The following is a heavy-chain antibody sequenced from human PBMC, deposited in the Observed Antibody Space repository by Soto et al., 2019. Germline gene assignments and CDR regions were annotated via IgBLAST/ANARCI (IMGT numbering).Heavy chain of an antibody. CDR3: AHRDSTGTTTYVDS. D-gene: IGHD1-1*01. Sequence: QIPVTQDGPTPVKATETLMLTVTFSGFSFTTTRKGMGWNRQPTGKPLEWLAIIYWDGERRYNPLLRWRLTLTEDTSKNQVVLTMTTMDPTDPASYYCAHRDSTGTTTYVDSWGQGTPVTV. CDR1: GFSFTTTRKG. J-gene: IGHJ4*02. V-gene: IGHV2-5*02. CDR2: IYWDGER.